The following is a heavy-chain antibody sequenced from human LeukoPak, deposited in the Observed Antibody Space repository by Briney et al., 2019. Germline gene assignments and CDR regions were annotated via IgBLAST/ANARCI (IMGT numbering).Heavy chain of an antibody. V-gene: IGHV3-30*03. J-gene: IGHJ4*02. CDR3: ASEIRTGD. Sequence: GGSLRLSCAASGFTFRSYGMHWVRQAPGKGLEWVAVISSDGSTKFYADSVKGRFTVSRDNSKNTLYLQVDSLRDEDTAVYYCASEIRTGDWGQGTLVTVSS. CDR1: GFTFRSYG. CDR2: ISSDGSTK. D-gene: IGHD7-27*01.